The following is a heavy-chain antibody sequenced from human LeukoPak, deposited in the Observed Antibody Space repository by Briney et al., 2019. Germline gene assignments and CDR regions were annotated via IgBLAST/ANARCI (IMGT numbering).Heavy chain of an antibody. CDR3: LYGGNSGDWVY. CDR1: GFTFSSYS. CDR2: IYYSGST. Sequence: PGGSLRLSCAASGFTFSSYSMNWIRQPPGKGLEWIGSIYYSGSTYYNPSLKSRVTISVDTSKNQFSLKLSSVTAADTAVYYCLYGGNSGDWVYWGQGTLVTVSS. D-gene: IGHD4-23*01. J-gene: IGHJ4*02. V-gene: IGHV4-39*07.